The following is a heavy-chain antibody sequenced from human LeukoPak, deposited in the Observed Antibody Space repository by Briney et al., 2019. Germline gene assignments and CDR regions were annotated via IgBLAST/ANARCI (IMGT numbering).Heavy chain of an antibody. CDR1: GYIFTKYG. CDR3: ARDPSNTSGGSLFFDY. D-gene: IGHD6-19*01. CDR2: ITIYNGVT. Sequence: ASVTVTLKSSGYIFTKYGVSWVRQPPAQGQELMGCITIYNGVTNYAQKFQGRVTLTTDTPTSTVFMELTNLNTDDTAVYYCARDPSNTSGGSLFFDYWGQGHGVIVS. J-gene: IGHJ4*02. V-gene: IGHV1-18*01.